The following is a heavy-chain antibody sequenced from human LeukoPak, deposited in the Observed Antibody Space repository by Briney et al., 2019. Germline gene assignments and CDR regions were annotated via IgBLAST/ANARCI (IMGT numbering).Heavy chain of an antibody. CDR1: GFTFSSYA. D-gene: IGHD1-26*01. CDR3: AKLQWELLRDLLYYFDY. CDR2: ISGSGGST. J-gene: IGHJ4*02. Sequence: PGGSLRLSCAASGFTFSSYAMSWVRQAPGKGLEWVSAISGSGGSTYYADSVKGRFTISRDNSKNTLYLQMNSLRAEDTAVYYCAKLQWELLRDLLYYFDYWGQGTLVTVSS. V-gene: IGHV3-23*01.